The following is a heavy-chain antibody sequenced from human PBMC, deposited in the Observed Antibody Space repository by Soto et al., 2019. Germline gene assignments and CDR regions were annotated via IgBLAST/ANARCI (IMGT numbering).Heavy chain of an antibody. V-gene: IGHV4-39*01. CDR1: GGPISASGNY. CDR2: IYSSGNP. Sequence: KTSETLSLTCRVSGGPISASGNYWGWIRQPPGKGLEWIGSIYSSGNPYYNPSLKSRVTISADPSKNQVSLKVRSLTAADTAMYYCGRHLDDGGNVDFDHWGQGIVVTVSS. J-gene: IGHJ4*02. CDR3: GRHLDDGGNVDFDH. D-gene: IGHD4-17*01.